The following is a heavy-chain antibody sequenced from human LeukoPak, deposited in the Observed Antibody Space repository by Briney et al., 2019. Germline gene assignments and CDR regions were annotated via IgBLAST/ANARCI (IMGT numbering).Heavy chain of an antibody. CDR1: GYTFTSYG. V-gene: IGHV1-18*01. Sequence: GASVKVSCKASGYTFTSYGISWVRQAPGQGLEWMGWISAYNGNTNYAQKLQGRVTMATDTSTSTAYMELRSLRSDDSAVYYCARLIAVAGTNFDYWGREPWSPSPQ. J-gene: IGHJ4*02. D-gene: IGHD6-19*01. CDR3: ARLIAVAGTNFDY. CDR2: ISAYNGNT.